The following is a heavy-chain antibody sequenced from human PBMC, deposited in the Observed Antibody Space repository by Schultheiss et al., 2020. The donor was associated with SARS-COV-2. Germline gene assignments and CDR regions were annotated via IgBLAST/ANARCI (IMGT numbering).Heavy chain of an antibody. Sequence: GGSLRLSCATSGFPFQNYAVHWVRQAPGKGLEWVAVISSDGKKKYFADSVKCRITISRDNLKNTVYLQMNSLRGDDTALYFCARDGGVVPGAISWADDWGQGTLVTVSS. V-gene: IGHV3-30*04. D-gene: IGHD2-8*02. CDR2: ISSDGKKK. CDR1: GFPFQNYA. J-gene: IGHJ4*02. CDR3: ARDGGVVPGAISWADD.